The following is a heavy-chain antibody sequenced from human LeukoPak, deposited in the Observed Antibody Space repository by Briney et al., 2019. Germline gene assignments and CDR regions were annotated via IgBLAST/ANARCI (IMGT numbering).Heavy chain of an antibody. D-gene: IGHD3-9*01. J-gene: IGHJ4*02. Sequence: SETLSLTCTVSGGSISSSSYYWGWIRQPPGKGLEWIGSIYYSGSTYYNPSLKSRVTISVDTSKNQFSLKLSSVTAADTAVYYCARDTHSYDILTGYNDYWGQGTLVTVSS. CDR2: IYYSGST. V-gene: IGHV4-39*07. CDR3: ARDTHSYDILTGYNDY. CDR1: GGSISSSSYY.